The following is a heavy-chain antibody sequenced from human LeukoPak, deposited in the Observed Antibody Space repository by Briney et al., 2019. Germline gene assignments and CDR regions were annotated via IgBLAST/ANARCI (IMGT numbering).Heavy chain of an antibody. CDR2: I. J-gene: IGHJ4*02. Sequence: GGSLRLSCAASGFTFGDYAMSWVRQAPGKGLEWVSAIDSVKGRFTISRDNSKNTLYLQMKSLRAGDTALYYCVGGYQLLLFDDWGQGTLVTVSS. V-gene: IGHV3-23*01. D-gene: IGHD2-2*01. CDR3: VGGYQLLLFDD. CDR1: GFTFGDYA.